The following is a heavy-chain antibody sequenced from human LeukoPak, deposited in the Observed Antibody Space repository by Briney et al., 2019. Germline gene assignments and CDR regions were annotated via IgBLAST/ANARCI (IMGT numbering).Heavy chain of an antibody. D-gene: IGHD6-19*01. CDR3: ARDAVTVAGRRDFDY. Sequence: ASVKVSCKASGYTFTSYGISWVRQAPGQGLEWMGWISAYNGNTNYAQKLQGRVTMTTDTSTSAAYMELRSLRSDDTAVYYCARDAVTVAGRRDFDYWGQGTLVTVSS. V-gene: IGHV1-18*01. CDR2: ISAYNGNT. J-gene: IGHJ4*02. CDR1: GYTFTSYG.